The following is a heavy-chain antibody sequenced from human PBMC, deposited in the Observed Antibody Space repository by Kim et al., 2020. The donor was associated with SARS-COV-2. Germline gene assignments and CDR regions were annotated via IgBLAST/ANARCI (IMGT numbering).Heavy chain of an antibody. D-gene: IGHD2-15*01. J-gene: IGHJ4*02. CDR2: IYSGGGT. V-gene: IGHV3-66*01. CDR3: HGNCSGGSCSH. Sequence: GGSLRLSCAASGFTVSTKYMSWVRQAPGKGLECVSVIYSGGGTYYADSVQGRFTISRDISKNTLYLQMNSLRGEDTAVYHCHGNCSGGSCSHWGQGTLVTVS. CDR1: GFTVSTKY.